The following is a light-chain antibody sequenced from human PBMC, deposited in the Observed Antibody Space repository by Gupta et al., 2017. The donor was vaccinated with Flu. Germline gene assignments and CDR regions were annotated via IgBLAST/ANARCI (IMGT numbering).Light chain of an antibody. CDR2: EVN. CDR3: SSYTVSSEL. V-gene: IGLV2-14*01. Sequence: QSITSTCTGTSSDIGAYNYVSWYQQHPGKDPTLVSFEVNDRPSGDSNRFSGSKSDNTSTLTISGLQAEDESHYYCSSYTVSSELFGGGTKLTVL. J-gene: IGLJ2*01. CDR1: SSDIGAYNY.